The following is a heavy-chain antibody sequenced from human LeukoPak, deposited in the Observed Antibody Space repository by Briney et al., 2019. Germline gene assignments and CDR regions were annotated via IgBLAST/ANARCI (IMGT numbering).Heavy chain of an antibody. CDR1: GFTFSSYS. V-gene: IGHV3-21*01. D-gene: IGHD7-27*01. CDR3: ARVPGDY. J-gene: IGHJ4*02. Sequence: PGGSLRLSCAASGFTFSSYSMNWVRQAPGKGLEWVSSISSSNYIYYADSVKGRFTISRDNAKNSLYLQMNSLRAEDTAVYYCARVPGDYWGQGTLVTVSS. CDR2: ISSSNYI.